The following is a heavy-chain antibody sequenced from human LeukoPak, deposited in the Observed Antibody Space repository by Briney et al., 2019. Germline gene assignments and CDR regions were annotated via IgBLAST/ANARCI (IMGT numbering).Heavy chain of an antibody. D-gene: IGHD2-15*01. CDR2: IYPGDSDT. CDR1: GYTFTTYW. Sequence: GESLKISCKGSGYTFTTYWIGWVRQMPGKGLEWMGIIYPGDSDTRYIPSFQGQVTISADKSISTAYLQWSSLKASDTAMYYCARRILAWYCSGGSCYEGGYFDYWGQGTLVTVSS. CDR3: ARRILAWYCSGGSCYEGGYFDY. J-gene: IGHJ4*02. V-gene: IGHV5-51*01.